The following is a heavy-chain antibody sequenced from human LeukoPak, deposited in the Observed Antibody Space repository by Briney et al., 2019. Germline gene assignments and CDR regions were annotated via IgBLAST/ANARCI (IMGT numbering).Heavy chain of an antibody. CDR3: AREVSTYYDFWSGPRTLYYGMDV. CDR1: GGTFSSYA. CDR2: LNPSGGST. D-gene: IGHD3-3*01. V-gene: IGHV1-46*01. J-gene: IGHJ6*02. Sequence: ASVKVSCKASGGTFSSYAINWVRQAPGQGLEWMGILNPSGGSTSYAQKFQGRVTMTRDTSTYTVYMELSSLRSEDTAVYYCAREVSTYYDFWSGPRTLYYGMDVWGQGTTVTVSS.